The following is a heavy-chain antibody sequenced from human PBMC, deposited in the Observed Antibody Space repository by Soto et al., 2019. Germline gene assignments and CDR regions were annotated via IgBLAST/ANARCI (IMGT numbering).Heavy chain of an antibody. CDR1: GYTFTSYG. D-gene: IGHD6-13*01. V-gene: IGHV1-18*01. Sequence: ASVKVSCKASGYTFTSYGISWVRQAPGQGLEWMGIISAYSGSTSYAQKFQGRVTMTRDTSTSTVYMELSSLRSEDTAVYYCARDPYLGSSWPRSWFDPWGQGTLVTVSS. CDR2: ISAYSGST. J-gene: IGHJ5*02. CDR3: ARDPYLGSSWPRSWFDP.